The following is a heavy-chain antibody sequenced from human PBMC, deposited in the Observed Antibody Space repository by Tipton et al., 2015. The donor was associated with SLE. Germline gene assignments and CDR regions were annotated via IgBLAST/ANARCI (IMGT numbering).Heavy chain of an antibody. J-gene: IGHJ3*02. V-gene: IGHV4-34*01. CDR3: ARRLRRGGAFDI. CDR1: GGPFSRYY. D-gene: IGHD4-17*01. Sequence: TLSLTCAVYGGPFSRYYWSWIRQPPGKGLEWIGEIHDSGDTNYSPSLKSRVTISVDTSKNQFSLKLSSVTAADTAVYYCARRLRRGGAFDIWGQGTMVTVSS. CDR2: IHDSGDT.